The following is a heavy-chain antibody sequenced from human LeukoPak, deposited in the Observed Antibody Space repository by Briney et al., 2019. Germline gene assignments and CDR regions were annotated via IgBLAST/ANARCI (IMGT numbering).Heavy chain of an antibody. Sequence: GGSLRLSCAASGFTFSSYGINWVRQAPGKGLEWVSYISSGGSTIYYADSVKGRFTISRDNSKNTLYLQMNRLRAEDTAVYFCAREDRSAEYFQHWGQGTLVTVSS. CDR1: GFTFSSYG. V-gene: IGHV3-48*01. D-gene: IGHD2-15*01. J-gene: IGHJ1*01. CDR2: ISSGGSTI. CDR3: AREDRSAEYFQH.